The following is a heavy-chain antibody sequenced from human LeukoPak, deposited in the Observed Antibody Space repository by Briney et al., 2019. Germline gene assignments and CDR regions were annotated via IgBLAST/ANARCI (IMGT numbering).Heavy chain of an antibody. D-gene: IGHD6-19*01. CDR3: AKSPTVAYYRYFDY. CDR2: IYGGGTT. Sequence: GGSLRLSCAASGFTVSNKYMSWVRQAPGKGLEWVSVIYGGGTTYYADSVKGRFTISRDNSKNTLYLQMNSLRAEDTAVYYCAKSPTVAYYRYFDYWGQGTLVTVSS. CDR1: GFTVSNKY. V-gene: IGHV3-66*01. J-gene: IGHJ4*02.